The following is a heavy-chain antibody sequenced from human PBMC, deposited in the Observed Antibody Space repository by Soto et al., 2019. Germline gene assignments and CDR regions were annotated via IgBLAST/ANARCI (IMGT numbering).Heavy chain of an antibody. J-gene: IGHJ2*01. CDR2: IKQDGSEK. D-gene: IGHD3-22*01. V-gene: IGHV3-7*01. CDR3: ARRYDSSGYYYPNWYFDL. Sequence: GGSLRLSCAASGFTFSRYWMSWVRQAPGKGLEWVANIKQDGSEKYYVDSVKGRFTISRDNAKNSLYLQMNSLRAEDTAVYYCARRYDSSGYYYPNWYFDLWGRGTLVTVSS. CDR1: GFTFSRYW.